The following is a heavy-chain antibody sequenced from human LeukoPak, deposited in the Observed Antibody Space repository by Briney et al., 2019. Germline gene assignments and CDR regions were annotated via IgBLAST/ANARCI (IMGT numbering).Heavy chain of an antibody. J-gene: IGHJ4*02. Sequence: PGRSLRLSCAASGFTFSSYGMHWVRQAPGKGLEWVAVIWYDGSNKYYADSVKGRFTISRDNSKNTLYLQMNSLRAEDTAVYYCAREYMTPYFDYWCQGTLVTVSS. CDR2: IWYDGSNK. CDR1: GFTFSSYG. D-gene: IGHD3-16*01. V-gene: IGHV3-33*01. CDR3: AREYMTPYFDY.